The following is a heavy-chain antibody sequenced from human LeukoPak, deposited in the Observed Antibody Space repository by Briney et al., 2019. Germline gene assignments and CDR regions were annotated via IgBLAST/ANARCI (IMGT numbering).Heavy chain of an antibody. D-gene: IGHD6-13*01. CDR3: ARDFIQYSSSWYTGRRGGDTKHPLDY. CDR1: GYTFTGYY. Sequence: ASVKVSXKASGYTFTGYYMHWMRQAPGQGLEWMGWINPNSGGTNYAQKFQGRVTMTRDTSMSTAYMELSRLRSDDTAVYYCARDFIQYSSSWYTGRRGGDTKHPLDYWGQGTLVTVSS. CDR2: INPNSGGT. V-gene: IGHV1-2*02. J-gene: IGHJ4*02.